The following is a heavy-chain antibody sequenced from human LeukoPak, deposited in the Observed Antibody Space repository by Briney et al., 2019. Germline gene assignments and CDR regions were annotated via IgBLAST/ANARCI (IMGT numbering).Heavy chain of an antibody. D-gene: IGHD3-9*01. CDR3: ARGADILTGYYDNSGIWFDP. V-gene: IGHV4-59*11. J-gene: IGHJ5*02. CDR1: GGSISSHY. Sequence: SETLSLTCTVSGGSISSHYWSWIRQPPGKGLEWIGYIYYSGSTNYNPSLKSRVTISVDTSKNQFSLKLSSVTAADTAVYYCARGADILTGYYDNSGIWFDPWGQGTLVTVSS. CDR2: IYYSGST.